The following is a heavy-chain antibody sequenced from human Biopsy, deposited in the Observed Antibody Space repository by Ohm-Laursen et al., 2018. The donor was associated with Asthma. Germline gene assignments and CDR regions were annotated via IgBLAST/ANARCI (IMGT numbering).Heavy chain of an antibody. CDR1: GLSSSGYY. Sequence: SDTLSLTWCMYGLSSSGYYWTWIRQPPGKGLEWIGESDHRGNTNTNPTLKSRVTISKDKSANEFSLKMRSVTAADTAIYYCARGPEWSGLDIWGQGTTVTVSS. V-gene: IGHV4-34*01. CDR3: ARGPEWSGLDI. CDR2: SDHRGNT. D-gene: IGHD3-3*01. J-gene: IGHJ6*02.